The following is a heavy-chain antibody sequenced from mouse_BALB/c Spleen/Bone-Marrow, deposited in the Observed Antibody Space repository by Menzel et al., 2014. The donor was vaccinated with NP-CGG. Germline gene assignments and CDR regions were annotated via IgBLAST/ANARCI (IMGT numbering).Heavy chain of an antibody. Sequence: QVHVKQSGAELAKPGASVKMSCKTSGYTFTTYWIHWVKQRPGQGLEWIGYINPSTGYTEHNQKFKDKATLTADKSSSTAYMQLSSLTSEEFAVYYCAREGIYYGNTWFAYWGQGTLVTVSA. V-gene: IGHV1-7*01. CDR2: INPSTGYT. J-gene: IGHJ3*01. CDR3: AREGIYYGNTWFAY. D-gene: IGHD2-1*01. CDR1: GYTFTTYW.